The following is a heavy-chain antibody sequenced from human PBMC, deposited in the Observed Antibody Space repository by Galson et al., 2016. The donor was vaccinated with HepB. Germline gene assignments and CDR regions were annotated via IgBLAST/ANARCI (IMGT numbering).Heavy chain of an antibody. CDR2: LTWNGGII. CDR1: GFIFGDYA. V-gene: IGHV3-9*01. Sequence: SLRLSCAASGFIFGDYAMSWVRQSPGKGLEWVSGLTWNGGIIGYADPVKGRFTISRDNARTFLFLQMNNLRSEDTALYYCAKGIGSGWSDYWGPGTLVSVSS. D-gene: IGHD6-19*01. J-gene: IGHJ4*02. CDR3: AKGIGSGWSDY.